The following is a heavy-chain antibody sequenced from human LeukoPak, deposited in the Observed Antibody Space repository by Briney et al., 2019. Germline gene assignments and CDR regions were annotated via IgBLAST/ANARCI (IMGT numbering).Heavy chain of an antibody. J-gene: IGHJ4*02. CDR2: IKQDGSEK. V-gene: IGHV3-7*01. CDR1: GLTFSSHW. Sequence: GGSLRLSCAASGLTFSSHWMHWVRQAPGKGLEWVANIKQDGSEKYYVDSVKGRFTISRDNAKNSLYLQMNSLRAEDTAVYYCARDKIVGPTTLDYWGQGTLVTVSS. D-gene: IGHD1-26*01. CDR3: ARDKIVGPTTLDY.